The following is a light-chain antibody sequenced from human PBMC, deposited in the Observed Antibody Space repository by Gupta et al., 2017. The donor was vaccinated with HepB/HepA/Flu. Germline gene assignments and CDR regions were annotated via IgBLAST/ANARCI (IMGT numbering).Light chain of an antibody. Sequence: QSALTQPTSAVGRPGPSVPIPCTGHSSNYVSWYQQPPGKVPKLIIYEVTQRPSGVPDRFSGSRSGNRASLTVSGLQAEDEADYYCSSFSGINNLMFGGGTKLTVL. CDR2: EVT. V-gene: IGLV2-8*01. J-gene: IGLJ3*02. CDR3: SSFSGINNLM. CDR1: SSNY.